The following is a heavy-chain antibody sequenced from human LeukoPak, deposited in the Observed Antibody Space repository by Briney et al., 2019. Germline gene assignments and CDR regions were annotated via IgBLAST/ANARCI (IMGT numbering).Heavy chain of an antibody. D-gene: IGHD2-2*02. CDR1: GYTFTGYY. Sequence: ASVKVSCKASGYTFTGYYMHWVRQAPGQGLEWMGWINPNSGGTNYAQRLQGRVTMTRDTSISTAYMELSRLRSDDTAVYYCARDPVPAAIRVRRTTWFDPWGQGTLVTVSS. J-gene: IGHJ5*02. CDR3: ARDPVPAAIRVRRTTWFDP. V-gene: IGHV1-2*02. CDR2: INPNSGGT.